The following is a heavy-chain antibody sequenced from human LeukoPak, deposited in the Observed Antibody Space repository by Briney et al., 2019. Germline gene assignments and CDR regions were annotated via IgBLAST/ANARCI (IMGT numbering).Heavy chain of an antibody. D-gene: IGHD5-24*01. Sequence: GGSLRLSCAASGFTFSSYWMHWVRQAPGKGLVWVSRINSDGSSTSYADSVKGRFTISRDYSKNTVFLQMGSLGADDMAVYYCARARRDGSNSYYFDYWGRGTLVSVSS. V-gene: IGHV3-74*01. CDR3: ARARRDGSNSYYFDY. J-gene: IGHJ4*02. CDR1: GFTFSSYW. CDR2: INSDGSST.